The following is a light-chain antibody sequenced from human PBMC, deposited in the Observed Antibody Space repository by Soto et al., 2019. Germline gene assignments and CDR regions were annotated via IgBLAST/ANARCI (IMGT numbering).Light chain of an antibody. CDR3: LLDYDYPWT. J-gene: IGKJ1*01. CDR1: QSISSY. CDR2: AAS. Sequence: TQMPQSRYSLSSSVSHRVTMTCRSSQSISSYLNCYQQKPGKAPQLLIYAASSLQSGVPSRFSGSGSGTDFTLTISSLQPEDFATYYCLLDYDYPWTFGQGTKVDIK. V-gene: IGKV1-39*01.